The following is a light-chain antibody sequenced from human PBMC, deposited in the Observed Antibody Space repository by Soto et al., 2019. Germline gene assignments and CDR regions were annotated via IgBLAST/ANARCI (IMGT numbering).Light chain of an antibody. J-gene: IGLJ2*01. CDR1: SGHSSYA. Sequence: QAVVTQSPSASASLGASVNLTCTLSSGHSSYAIAWHQQQPEKGPRYLMKVNSDGSHSKGDGIPDRFSGSSSGAERYLTISSLQSEDEADYYCQTWGTGVLVFGGGTKVTVL. CDR3: QTWGTGVLV. CDR2: VNSDGSH. V-gene: IGLV4-69*01.